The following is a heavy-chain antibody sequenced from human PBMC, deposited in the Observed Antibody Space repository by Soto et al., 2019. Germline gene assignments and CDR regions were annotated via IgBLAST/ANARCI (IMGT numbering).Heavy chain of an antibody. CDR3: AKDMLGCLDY. J-gene: IGHJ4*02. CDR2: ISYDGSNK. CDR1: GFTFSSYG. D-gene: IGHD2-8*01. Sequence: QVQLVESGGGVVQPGRSLRLSCAASGFTFSSYGVHWVRQAPGKGLEWVAVISYDGSNKYYADSVKGRFTISRDNSKNTLYLQMNSLRAEDTAVYYCAKDMLGCLDYWGQGTLVTVSS. V-gene: IGHV3-30*18.